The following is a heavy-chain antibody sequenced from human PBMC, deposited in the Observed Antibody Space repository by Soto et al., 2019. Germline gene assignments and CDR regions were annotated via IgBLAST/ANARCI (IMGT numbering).Heavy chain of an antibody. D-gene: IGHD2-8*01. CDR2: ITEDGSGT. J-gene: IGHJ4*02. CDR1: GFTFSSYP. Sequence: GGSLRLSCATSGFTFSSYPIHWVRQAPGKGPVWVSRITEDGSGTTYADSVEGRFTVTRDNAKNTMYLQMSGLGAEDTAVYHCVRGTNGWRGMDYWGQGTLVTVSS. V-gene: IGHV3-74*01. CDR3: VRGTNGWRGMDY.